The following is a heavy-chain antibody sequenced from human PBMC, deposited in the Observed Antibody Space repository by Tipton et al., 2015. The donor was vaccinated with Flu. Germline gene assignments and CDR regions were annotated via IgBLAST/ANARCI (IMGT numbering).Heavy chain of an antibody. CDR2: IIPIFGTA. J-gene: IGHJ3*02. CDR3: ARGHLTSGAFDI. D-gene: IGHD1-14*01. V-gene: IGHV1-69*13. Sequence: QSGPEVKKPGASVKVSCKASGYTFTGYYMHWVRQAPGQGLEWMGGIIPIFGTANYAQKFQGRVTITADESTSTAYMELSSLRSEDTAVYYCARGHLTSGAFDIWGQGTMVTVPS. CDR1: GYTFTGYY.